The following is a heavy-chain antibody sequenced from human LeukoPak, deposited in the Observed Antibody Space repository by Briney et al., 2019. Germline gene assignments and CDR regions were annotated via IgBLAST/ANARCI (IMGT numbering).Heavy chain of an antibody. CDR1: GFTFSSYS. D-gene: IGHD3-3*01. J-gene: IGHJ4*02. CDR3: ARDRRDFWSGYC. V-gene: IGHV3-21*01. Sequence: GGSLRLSCAASGFTFSSYSMNWVRQAPGKGLEWVSSISSSSSFIYYADSVKGRFTISRDNAKNSLYLQMNSLRAEDTAVYYCARDRRDFWSGYCWGQGTLVTVSS. CDR2: ISSSSSFI.